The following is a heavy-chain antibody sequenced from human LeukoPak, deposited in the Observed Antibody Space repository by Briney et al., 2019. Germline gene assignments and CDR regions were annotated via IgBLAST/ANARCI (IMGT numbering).Heavy chain of an antibody. Sequence: RASETLSLTCTVSGGSISSHYWSWIRQPPGKGLEWVGYIYYSGSTNYNPSLKSRVTISVDTSKNQFSLKLSSVTAADTAVYYCARGEIRDGYNPPYFDYWGQGTLVTVSS. V-gene: IGHV4-59*11. J-gene: IGHJ4*02. CDR3: ARGEIRDGYNPPYFDY. CDR1: GGSISSHY. CDR2: IYYSGST. D-gene: IGHD5-24*01.